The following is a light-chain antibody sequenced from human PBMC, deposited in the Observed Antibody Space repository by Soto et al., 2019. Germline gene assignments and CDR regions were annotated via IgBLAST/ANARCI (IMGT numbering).Light chain of an antibody. V-gene: IGKV1-5*01. J-gene: IGKJ1*01. Sequence: DIPMTQSPSSLSASVGNRVTITCRASQSISSWLAWYQQKPGKAPKLLIYDASSLESGVPSRFSGSGSGTEFTLTISSLQPDDFATYYCQQYETCSGTFGPGTKVDIK. CDR2: DAS. CDR1: QSISSW. CDR3: QQYETCSGT.